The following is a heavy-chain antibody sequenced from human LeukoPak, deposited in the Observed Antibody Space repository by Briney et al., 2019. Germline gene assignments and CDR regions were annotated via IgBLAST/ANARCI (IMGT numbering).Heavy chain of an antibody. CDR3: AKTSGSYSNFDC. D-gene: IGHD3-22*01. CDR2: IGGVASNT. J-gene: IGHJ4*02. V-gene: IGHV3-23*01. CDR1: GFSFNNNA. Sequence: GGSLRLSCAASGFSFNNNAMTWVRQAPGKGLEWVSTIGGVASNTYYADSVKGRFTISRDNSKNMLDLQMNGLRAEDTAMYYCAKTSGSYSNFDCWGQGILVTVSS.